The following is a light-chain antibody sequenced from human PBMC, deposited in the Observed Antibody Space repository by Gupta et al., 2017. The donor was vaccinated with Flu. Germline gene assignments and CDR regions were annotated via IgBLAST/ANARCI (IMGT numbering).Light chain of an antibody. J-gene: IGKJ1*01. CDR1: QSVSSY. CDR3: QQTDNTPWT. Sequence: APSPAASGRDKVTITRRASQSVSSYLTWYQQTPGKAPNLLIDAASSVQSGVASRIIGSGPRTDFTLTIRGLQPENSVIYYCQQTDNTPWTFGQGTKVEIK. V-gene: IGKV1-39*01. CDR2: AAS.